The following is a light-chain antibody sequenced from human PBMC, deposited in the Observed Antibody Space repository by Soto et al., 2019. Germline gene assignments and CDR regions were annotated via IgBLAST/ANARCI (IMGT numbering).Light chain of an antibody. CDR1: QSVSSS. CDR3: QQYSGSPRT. Sequence: EIVITQSPATLSVFPGERATLSCRASQSVSSSLAWYQQKPGQAPRLLIFGASSRATGIPVRFSGSGSGTDFTLTISRLEPEDFALYYCQQYSGSPRTFGQGTKVDI. V-gene: IGKV3-20*01. CDR2: GAS. J-gene: IGKJ1*01.